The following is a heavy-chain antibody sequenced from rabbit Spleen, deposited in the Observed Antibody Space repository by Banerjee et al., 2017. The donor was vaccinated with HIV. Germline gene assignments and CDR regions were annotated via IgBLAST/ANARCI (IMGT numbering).Heavy chain of an antibody. D-gene: IGHD1-1*01. V-gene: IGHV1S39*01. CDR3: ARDPAYASGGGASIPYL. CDR2: IDPIFGTT. J-gene: IGHJ4*01. Sequence: QEQLMESGGGLVQPGGSLKLSCKASGFTISSYGVSWVRQAPGKGLEWIGYIDPIFGTTYYASWVNGRFSISRENTRNTVSLQLNSLTAADTATYFCARDPAYASGGGASIPYLWGPGTLVTVS. CDR1: GFTISSYG.